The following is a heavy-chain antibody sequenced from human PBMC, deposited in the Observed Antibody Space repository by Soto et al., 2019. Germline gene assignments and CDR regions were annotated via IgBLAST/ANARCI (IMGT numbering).Heavy chain of an antibody. Sequence: QVQLVESGGGVVQPGRSLRLSCAASGFTFSSCAMHWVRQAPGKGLEWVAVISYDGSNKYYADSVKGRFTISRDNSKNTLYLQMNSLRAEDTAVYYCARGGSIVVVVAATGYYGMDVWGQGTTVTVSS. CDR1: GFTFSSCA. J-gene: IGHJ6*02. CDR3: ARGGSIVVVVAATGYYGMDV. CDR2: ISYDGSNK. D-gene: IGHD2-15*01. V-gene: IGHV3-30-3*01.